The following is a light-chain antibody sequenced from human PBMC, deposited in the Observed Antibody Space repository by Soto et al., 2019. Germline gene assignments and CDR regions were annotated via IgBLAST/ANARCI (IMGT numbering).Light chain of an antibody. CDR2: EVT. Sequence: QSALTQPASVSGSPGQSISFSCAGSNSDVGCSVYVSWYRQHPAKAPQLIIYEVTKRPSGVSNRFSGTKSGNTASLTISGLHPDDEAYYYCWVFTGTGSEYVFGPGSKFAFL. CDR1: NSDVGCSVY. V-gene: IGLV2-14*01. J-gene: IGLJ1*01. CDR3: WVFTGTGSEYV.